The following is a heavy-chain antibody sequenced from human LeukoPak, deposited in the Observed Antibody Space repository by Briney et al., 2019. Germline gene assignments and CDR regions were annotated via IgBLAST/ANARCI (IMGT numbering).Heavy chain of an antibody. CDR3: ARGRGWDSSGYSYVY. CDR2: INPNSGGT. CDR1: GYTFTGYY. J-gene: IGHJ4*02. Sequence: ASVKVSCKASGYTFTGYYMHWVRQAPGQGLEWMGWINPNSGGTNYAQKFQSRVTMTRDTSISTGYMEMSRVRSEETAVYYCARGRGWDSSGYSYVYWGQGTLVTVSS. D-gene: IGHD3-22*01. V-gene: IGHV1-2*02.